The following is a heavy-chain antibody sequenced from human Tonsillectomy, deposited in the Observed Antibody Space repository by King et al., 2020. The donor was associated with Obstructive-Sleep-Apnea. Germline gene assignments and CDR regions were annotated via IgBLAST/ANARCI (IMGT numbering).Heavy chain of an antibody. J-gene: IGHJ4*02. Sequence: VQLVESGGGVGQPVRSLILSCAASGFNFSSYAMHWVRQAPVKGLEWEAVISYDGCNKYYAEYVMGRFTISRDNSTNSLYLQMNCLRAEDTAVYYCARDPRRYYYGSGSFDYWGQGTLVTVSS. CDR2: ISYDGCNK. CDR1: GFNFSSYA. D-gene: IGHD3-10*01. CDR3: ARDPRRYYYGSGSFDY. V-gene: IGHV3-30-3*01.